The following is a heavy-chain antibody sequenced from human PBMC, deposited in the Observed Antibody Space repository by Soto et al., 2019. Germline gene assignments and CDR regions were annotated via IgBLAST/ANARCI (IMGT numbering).Heavy chain of an antibody. J-gene: IGHJ6*03. Sequence: EVQVLESGGGLVQPGGSLRLSWVGSGFIFSNYAMAWVRQAPGKGLEWVSGFGGSGGTYYADSVKGRYTISRDNSKNTLYLQMNSLRVEDKAVYYCAKSQSSLYYMDVWGKGSAVTVSS. V-gene: IGHV3-23*01. CDR3: AKSQSSLYYMDV. CDR2: FGGSGGT. CDR1: GFIFSNYA.